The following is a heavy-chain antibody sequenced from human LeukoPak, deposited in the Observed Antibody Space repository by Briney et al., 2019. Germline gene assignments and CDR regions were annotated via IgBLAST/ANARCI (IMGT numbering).Heavy chain of an antibody. J-gene: IGHJ5*02. D-gene: IGHD6-6*01. CDR3: ARDYEIAVRYDCFDP. V-gene: IGHV1-18*01. Sequence: GASVTVSFKAAGYTFSNFGISWVRQAPGQGGEGMGWISGYNGETNYAQKFQGRVTMTTDTSANTAYMEVRSLRSDDTAVYYCARDYEIAVRYDCFDPWGQGTLVIVSS. CDR1: GYTFSNFG. CDR2: ISGYNGET.